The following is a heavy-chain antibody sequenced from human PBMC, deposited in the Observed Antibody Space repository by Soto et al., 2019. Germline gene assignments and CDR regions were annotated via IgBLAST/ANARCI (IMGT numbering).Heavy chain of an antibody. Sequence: PGGSLRLSCAASGFTFSSYSMSWVRQAPGKGLEWVSSISSSSSYIYYADSVKGRFTISRDNAKNSLYLQMNSLRAEDTAVYYCAREYCSGGSCYLDYWGQGTLVTVSS. V-gene: IGHV3-21*01. CDR1: GFTFSSYS. CDR3: AREYCSGGSCYLDY. D-gene: IGHD2-15*01. CDR2: ISSSSSYI. J-gene: IGHJ4*02.